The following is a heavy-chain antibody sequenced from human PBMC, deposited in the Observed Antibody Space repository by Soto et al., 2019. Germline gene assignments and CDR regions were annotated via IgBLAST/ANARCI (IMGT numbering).Heavy chain of an antibody. D-gene: IGHD2-15*01. J-gene: IGHJ4*01. CDR1: GAPITINY. V-gene: IGHV4-59*01. Sequence: PSETLSLTCTVSGAPITINYWSWIRQAPGKGLEWIGYIYYSGSTTYNPSLKSRVTMSADTSKDQFSLKLNSVTAADTAVYYCARDDGGPYDHWGPGIRGTV. CDR3: ARDDGGPYDH. CDR2: IYYSGST.